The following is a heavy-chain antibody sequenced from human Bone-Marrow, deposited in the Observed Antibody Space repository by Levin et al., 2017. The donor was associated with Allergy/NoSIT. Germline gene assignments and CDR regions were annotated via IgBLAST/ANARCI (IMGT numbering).Heavy chain of an antibody. Sequence: GASVKVSCAASGFTFSNAWMSWVRQAPGKGLEWVGRIKSKTDGGTTDYAAPVKGRFTISRDDSKNTLYLQMNSLKTEDTAVYYCTTEGVAAAGKGTYFDYWGQGTLVTVST. J-gene: IGHJ4*02. V-gene: IGHV3-15*01. CDR1: GFTFSNAW. CDR2: IKSKTDGGTT. D-gene: IGHD6-13*01. CDR3: TTEGVAAAGKGTYFDY.